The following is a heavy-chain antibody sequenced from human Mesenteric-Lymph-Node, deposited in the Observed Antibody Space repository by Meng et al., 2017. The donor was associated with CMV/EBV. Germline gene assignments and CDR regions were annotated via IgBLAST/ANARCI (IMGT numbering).Heavy chain of an antibody. CDR2: IRYDGSNK. J-gene: IGHJ3*02. CDR3: ARESRIAVATSGAFDI. V-gene: IGHV3-30*02. Sequence: GGSLRLSCAASGFTFSSYGMHWVRQAPGKGLEWVAFIRYDGSNKYYADSMKGRFTISRDNSKNTLYLQMNSLRAEDTAVYYCARESRIAVATSGAFDIWGQGTMVTVSS. CDR1: GFTFSSYG. D-gene: IGHD6-19*01.